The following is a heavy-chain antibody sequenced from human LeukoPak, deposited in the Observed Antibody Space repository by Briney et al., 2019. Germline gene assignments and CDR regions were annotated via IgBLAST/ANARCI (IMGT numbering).Heavy chain of an antibody. D-gene: IGHD6-19*01. CDR2: IYTSGST. V-gene: IGHV4-4*09. Sequence: SETLSLTCTVSGGSISGYYWSWIRQPPGKGLEWIGYIYTSGSTNYNPSLKSRVTISVDTSKNQFSLKLSSVTAADTAVYYCARHPVAGSPDYWGQGTLVTVSS. CDR1: GGSISGYY. CDR3: ARHPVAGSPDY. J-gene: IGHJ4*02.